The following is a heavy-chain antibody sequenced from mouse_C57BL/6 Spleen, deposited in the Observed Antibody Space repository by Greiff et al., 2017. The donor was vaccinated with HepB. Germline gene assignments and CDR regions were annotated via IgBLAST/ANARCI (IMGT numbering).Heavy chain of an antibody. D-gene: IGHD1-1*01. Sequence: VQLQQSGAELMKPGASVKLSCKATGYTFTGYWIEWVKQRPGHGLEWIGEILPGSGSTNYNEKFKGKATFTADTSSNTAYMQLSSLTTEDSAIYYCARQIYYYGSSSHYFDYWGQGTTLTVSS. CDR3: ARQIYYYGSSSHYFDY. CDR1: GYTFTGYW. V-gene: IGHV1-9*01. J-gene: IGHJ2*01. CDR2: ILPGSGST.